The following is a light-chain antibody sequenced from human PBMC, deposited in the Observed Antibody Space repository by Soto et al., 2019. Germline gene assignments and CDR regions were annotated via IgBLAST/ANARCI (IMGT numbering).Light chain of an antibody. Sequence: EIVLTQSPATLSLSPGERATLSCRASQSVSSYLAWYQQKPGQAPRLLIYDASNRATGIPARFSGSGSGTEFTLNLSSLEHEDFAFYYCQQRSNWPATFGQGTKLEIK. CDR3: QQRSNWPAT. V-gene: IGKV3-11*01. J-gene: IGKJ2*01. CDR1: QSVSSY. CDR2: DAS.